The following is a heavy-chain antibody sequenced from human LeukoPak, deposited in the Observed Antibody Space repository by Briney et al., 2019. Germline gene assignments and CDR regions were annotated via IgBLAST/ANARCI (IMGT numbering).Heavy chain of an antibody. V-gene: IGHV4-39*07. Sequence: PSETLSLTCSVSGGSISSSSYYWGWIRQPPGKGLEWIGSFYYSGSTYYNPSLKSRVTISVDTSKNQFSLKLSSVTAADTAVYYCARGVSGSYYDDYWGQGTLVTVSS. CDR2: FYYSGST. D-gene: IGHD1-26*01. J-gene: IGHJ4*02. CDR1: GGSISSSSYY. CDR3: ARGVSGSYYDDY.